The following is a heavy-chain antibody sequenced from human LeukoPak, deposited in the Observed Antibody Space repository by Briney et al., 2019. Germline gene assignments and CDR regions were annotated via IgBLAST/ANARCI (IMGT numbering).Heavy chain of an antibody. CDR3: AKPYYYGSRSYMDY. D-gene: IGHD3-10*01. V-gene: IGHV3-72*01. CDR1: GFTFSDHY. Sequence: GMSLRLSCAASGFTFSDHYMDWVRQAPGKGLEWVGRIRNKANSYTTEYAASVKGRFTISRDNSKNMLYLQMNSLRAEDTAVYYCAKPYYYGSRSYMDYWGQGTLVTVSS. CDR2: IRNKANSYTT. J-gene: IGHJ4*02.